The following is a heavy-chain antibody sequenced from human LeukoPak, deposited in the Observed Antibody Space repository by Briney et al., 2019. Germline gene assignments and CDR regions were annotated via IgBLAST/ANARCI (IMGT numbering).Heavy chain of an antibody. Sequence: GGSLRLSCAASGFTFSDYYMSWIRQAPGKGLEWVSYISGSSSYTDYADSVKGRFTISRDNARNSLYLQMNSLRAEDTAMYYCARDEIFGVLIPLDYWGQGTLVTVSS. CDR1: GFTFSDYY. V-gene: IGHV3-11*06. D-gene: IGHD3-3*01. CDR2: ISGSSSYT. CDR3: ARDEIFGVLIPLDY. J-gene: IGHJ4*02.